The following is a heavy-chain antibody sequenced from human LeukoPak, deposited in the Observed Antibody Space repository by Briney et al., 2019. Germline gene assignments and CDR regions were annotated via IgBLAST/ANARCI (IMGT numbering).Heavy chain of an antibody. CDR2: IYYSGST. CDR3: ARLGTRGGDYFDY. Sequence: SETLSLTCAVYGGSFSGYYWSWIRQPPGKGLEWIGSIYYSGSTYYNPSLKSRVTISVDTSKNQFSLKLSSVTAADTAVYYCARLGTRGGDYFDYWGQGTLVTVSS. J-gene: IGHJ4*02. V-gene: IGHV4-34*01. D-gene: IGHD3-16*01. CDR1: GGSFSGYY.